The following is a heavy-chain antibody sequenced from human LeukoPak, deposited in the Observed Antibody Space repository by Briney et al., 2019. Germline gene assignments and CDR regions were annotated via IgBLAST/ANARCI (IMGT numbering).Heavy chain of an antibody. CDR3: ARMGDRTYYDFWSGYYKYYYYGMDV. CDR1: GGSISSYY. CDR2: IYYSGST. D-gene: IGHD3-3*01. Sequence: SETLSLTCTVSGGSISSYYWSWIRQPPGKGLEWIGYIYYSGSTNYNPSLKSRVTISVDTSKNQFSLKLSSVTAADTAVYYCARMGDRTYYDFWSGYYKYYYYGMDVWGQGTTVTVSS. V-gene: IGHV4-59*01. J-gene: IGHJ6*02.